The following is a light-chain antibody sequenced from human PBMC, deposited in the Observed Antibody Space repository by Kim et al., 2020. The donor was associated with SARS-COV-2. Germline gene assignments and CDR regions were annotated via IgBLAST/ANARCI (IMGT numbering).Light chain of an antibody. Sequence: QSALTQPASVSGSPGQSITISCTGTSSDVGSYNLVSWYQQHPGKAPKLMIYEVSKRPSGVSNRFSGSKSGNTASLTISGLQAEDEADYYCCSYAGSSGKVFGGGTQLTVL. CDR3: CSYAGSSGKV. CDR1: SSDVGSYNL. CDR2: EVS. J-gene: IGLJ2*01. V-gene: IGLV2-23*02.